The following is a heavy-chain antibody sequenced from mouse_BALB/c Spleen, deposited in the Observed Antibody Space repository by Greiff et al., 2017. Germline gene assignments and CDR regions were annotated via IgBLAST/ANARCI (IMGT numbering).Heavy chain of an antibody. Sequence: VQLQQSGAELVRPGALVKLSCKASGFNIKDYYMHWVKQRPEQGLEWIGWIDPENGNTIYDPKFQGKASITADTSSNTAYLQLSSLTSEDTAVYYCARSGVVATEYVDGWGAGTTVTGSS. CDR2: IDPENGNT. J-gene: IGHJ1*01. D-gene: IGHD1-1*01. V-gene: IGHV14-1*02. CDR1: GFNIKDYY. CDR3: ARSGVVATEYVDG.